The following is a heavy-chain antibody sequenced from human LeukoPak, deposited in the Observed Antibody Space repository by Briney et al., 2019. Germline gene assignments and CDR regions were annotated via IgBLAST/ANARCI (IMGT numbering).Heavy chain of an antibody. CDR1: AGSISSRSYY. D-gene: IGHD4-17*01. J-gene: IGHJ4*02. CDR3: ARSDYGASGLFDY. CDR2: INYSGTT. V-gene: IGHV4-39*01. Sequence: SETLSLTCTVSAGSISSRSYYWAWIRQPPGKGLEWIGTINYSGTTYYNPSLKSRVTISVDTSKNQFSLKLNSVTAADTAVYYCARSDYGASGLFDYWGQGSLATVSS.